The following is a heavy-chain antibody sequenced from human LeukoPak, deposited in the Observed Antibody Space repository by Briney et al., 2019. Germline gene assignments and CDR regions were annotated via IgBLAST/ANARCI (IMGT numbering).Heavy chain of an antibody. CDR2: IYYSGST. CDR3: AKGSELRYFDWRIES. J-gene: IGHJ4*02. D-gene: IGHD3-9*01. CDR1: GGSISRYY. V-gene: IGHV4-59*01. Sequence: LSETVPRICTVSGGSISRYYWSWIGQPPGKGLEWIGYIYYSGSTNYNPSLKSRVTISIDTSKNQFSLKLTSVTAADTAVYYCAKGSELRYFDWRIESWGQGTLVTVSS.